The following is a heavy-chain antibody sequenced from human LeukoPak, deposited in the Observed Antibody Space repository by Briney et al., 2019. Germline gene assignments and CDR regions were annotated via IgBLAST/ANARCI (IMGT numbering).Heavy chain of an antibody. V-gene: IGHV3-48*04. J-gene: IGHJ3*02. Sequence: PGGSLRLSCAASGFTFSNYAMNWVRQAPGKGLEWVSYISSSSRTIYFADSVKGRFTISRDNAKNSLFLQMNRLRAEDTAVYYCARGQYYNFWTGYYTALRPGEDAFDIWGQGTMVTVSS. CDR1: GFTFSNYA. CDR3: ARGQYYNFWTGYYTALRPGEDAFDI. D-gene: IGHD3-3*01. CDR2: ISSSSRTI.